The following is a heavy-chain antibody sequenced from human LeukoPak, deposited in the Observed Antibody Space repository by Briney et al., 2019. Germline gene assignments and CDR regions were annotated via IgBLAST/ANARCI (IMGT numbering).Heavy chain of an antibody. Sequence: SETLSLTCTVSGGSISSGSYCWSWIRQPAGKGLEWIGRIYTSGSTNYNPSLKSRVTISVDTSKNQFSLKLSSVTAADTAVYYCARDSDYYDSSGSPGGYYYYMDVWGKGTTVTISS. J-gene: IGHJ6*03. CDR1: GGSISSGSYC. D-gene: IGHD3-22*01. CDR2: IYTSGST. V-gene: IGHV4-61*02. CDR3: ARDSDYYDSSGSPGGYYYYMDV.